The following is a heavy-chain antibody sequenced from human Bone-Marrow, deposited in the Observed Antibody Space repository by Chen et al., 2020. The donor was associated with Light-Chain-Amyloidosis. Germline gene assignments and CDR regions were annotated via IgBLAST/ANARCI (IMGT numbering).Heavy chain of an antibody. CDR3: ARRRDGYNFDY. CDR2: IYPDDSDA. D-gene: IGHD5-12*01. Sequence: EVQLGQAGAEVKEPGESLKIFCKGSGYAFPNYWIGWVRQRTGKGLAWMGVIYPDDSDARYSPSFEGQVTISADKSITTAYLQWRSLKASDTAMYYCARRRDGYNFDYWGQGTLVTVSS. CDR1: GYAFPNYW. V-gene: IGHV5-51*01. J-gene: IGHJ4*02.